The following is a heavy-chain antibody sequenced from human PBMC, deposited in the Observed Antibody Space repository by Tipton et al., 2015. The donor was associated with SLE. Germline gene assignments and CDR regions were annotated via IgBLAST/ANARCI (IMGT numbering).Heavy chain of an antibody. D-gene: IGHD6-6*01. V-gene: IGHV3-30*01. Sequence: FTISRDNSKNTLYLQMNSLRAEDTAVYYCASEFGIAARPAWGQGTLVTVSS. CDR3: ASEFGIAARPA. J-gene: IGHJ4*02.